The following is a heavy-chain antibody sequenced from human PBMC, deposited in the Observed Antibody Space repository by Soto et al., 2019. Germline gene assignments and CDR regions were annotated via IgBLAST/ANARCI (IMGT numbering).Heavy chain of an antibody. Sequence: SETLSLTCTVSGGSINSYFCSWIRQSPWKGLEWIGHIYYSGSTSYSPSLKSRVSISVDTSKKQFSLEVHSVTAADTAVYYCARVGTNTVQFDYLGQGILVT. CDR1: GGSINSYF. CDR3: ARVGTNTVQFDY. J-gene: IGHJ4*02. V-gene: IGHV4-59*01. CDR2: IYYSGST. D-gene: IGHD2-21*02.